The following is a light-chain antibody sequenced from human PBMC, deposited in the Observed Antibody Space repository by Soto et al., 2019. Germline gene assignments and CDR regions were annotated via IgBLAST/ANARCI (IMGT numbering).Light chain of an antibody. Sequence: QAVVTQPPSASGTPGQRVTISCSGSSSNIGSKYVYWYQQLPGTAPKLLMYRNNQRPSGVPDRFSGSTSGTSASLAISGLRSEEEADDYCAAWYAGGSGAAFGGGTKLTVL. CDR3: AAWYAGGSGAA. J-gene: IGLJ2*01. CDR1: SSNIGSKY. V-gene: IGLV1-47*01. CDR2: RNN.